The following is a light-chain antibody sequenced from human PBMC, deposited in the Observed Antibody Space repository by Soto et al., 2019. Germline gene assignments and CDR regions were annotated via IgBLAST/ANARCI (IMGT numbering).Light chain of an antibody. J-gene: IGKJ1*01. CDR2: VAS. CDR1: HSIDTH. V-gene: IGKV1-5*01. CDR3: QQYSDSSGA. Sequence: DIQMTQSPSSLSASVGDRVTITCRASHSIDTHLVWYQQKPATAPKILIYVASSLESGVPSRFSGSGFGTDFTLTISSLQPDDFATYYCQQYSDSSGAFGQGTKVDIK.